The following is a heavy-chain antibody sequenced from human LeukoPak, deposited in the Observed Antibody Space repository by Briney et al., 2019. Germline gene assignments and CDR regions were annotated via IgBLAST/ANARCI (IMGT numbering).Heavy chain of an antibody. CDR2: ISHSGGST. CDR1: GFTFSSYA. J-gene: IGHJ3*01. Sequence: GGSLRLSCAASGFTFSSYAMSWVRQAQGKGLEWVSIISHSGGSTNHADSVKGRFTISRDNSKNTLYLQMNSLRGEDTAVYYCAGFASGTYTDAFDVWGQGTMVTVSS. CDR3: AGFASGTYTDAFDV. V-gene: IGHV3-23*01. D-gene: IGHD3-10*01.